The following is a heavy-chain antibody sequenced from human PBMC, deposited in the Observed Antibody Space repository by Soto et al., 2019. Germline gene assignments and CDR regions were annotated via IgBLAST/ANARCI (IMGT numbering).Heavy chain of an antibody. CDR2: IRWDGSEE. CDR3: ARGTMAPGLDY. CDR1: GFTFSSYW. D-gene: IGHD3-3*01. V-gene: IGHV3-7*01. J-gene: IGHJ4*02. Sequence: EVQLVESGGGLVRPGGSLRLSCAASGFTFSSYWMNWVRQTPGKGLELVANIRWDGSEEYYLDSLKGRFTISRDNSKNSLYLHMDSLRDEDTAVYFCARGTMAPGLDYWGQGILVTVSS.